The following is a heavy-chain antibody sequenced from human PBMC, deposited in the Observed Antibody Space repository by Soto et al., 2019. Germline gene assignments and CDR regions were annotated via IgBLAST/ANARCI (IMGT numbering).Heavy chain of an antibody. J-gene: IGHJ5*02. V-gene: IGHV4-39*01. CDR2: IYYSGST. CDR3: ASPYCSSTSCYNWFDP. CDR1: GGSISSSSYY. Sequence: SETLSLTCTVSGGSISSSSYYWGWIRQPPGKGLEWIGSIYYSGSTYYNPSLKSRVTISVDTSKNQFSLKLSSVTAADTAVYYCASPYCSSTSCYNWFDPWGQGTLVTVSS. D-gene: IGHD2-2*01.